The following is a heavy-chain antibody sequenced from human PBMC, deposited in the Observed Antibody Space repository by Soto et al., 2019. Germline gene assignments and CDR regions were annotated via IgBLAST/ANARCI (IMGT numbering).Heavy chain of an antibody. Sequence: SETLSLTCSVSGGSMSEYFWSWIRQSPEGGLEWIGYVYYLGSTDYNPSLKSRVTISVDTSKRQFSLRLSSVTAADAAIYYCARDGYDGSGSPYPAYWGPGTQVTVSS. D-gene: IGHD3-10*01. CDR2: VYYLGST. CDR1: GGSMSEYF. V-gene: IGHV4-59*01. CDR3: ARDGYDGSGSPYPAY. J-gene: IGHJ4*02.